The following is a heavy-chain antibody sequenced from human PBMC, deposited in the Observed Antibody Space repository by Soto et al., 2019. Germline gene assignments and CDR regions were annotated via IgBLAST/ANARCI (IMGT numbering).Heavy chain of an antibody. V-gene: IGHV3-23*01. CDR2: FSGRSGDT. Sequence: QAGGSLRLSCVASGFSISTHALTWVRQAPGKGLEWVSSFSGRSGDTYYAASVKGRFTISGDSSKNTVILQMNNLRADDTALYYCARESSAWPNYFESWGQGIQVTVS. CDR3: ARESSAWPNYFES. CDR1: GFSISTHA. J-gene: IGHJ4*02. D-gene: IGHD6-19*01.